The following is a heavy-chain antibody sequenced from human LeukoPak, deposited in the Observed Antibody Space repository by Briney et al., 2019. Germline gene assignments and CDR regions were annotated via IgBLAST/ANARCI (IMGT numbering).Heavy chain of an antibody. D-gene: IGHD3-10*01. J-gene: IGHJ4*02. CDR1: EFTVSNNY. Sequence: GGSLRLSCAASEFTVSNNYMSWVRQAPGKGLEWVSVIYSGGFTYYADSVKGRFTISRDNSKNTLYLQMNSLRAEDTAVYYCAKLGGHYYGSGSYYNALHFDYWGQGTLVTVSS. CDR2: IYSGGFT. CDR3: AKLGGHYYGSGSYYNALHFDY. V-gene: IGHV3-53*01.